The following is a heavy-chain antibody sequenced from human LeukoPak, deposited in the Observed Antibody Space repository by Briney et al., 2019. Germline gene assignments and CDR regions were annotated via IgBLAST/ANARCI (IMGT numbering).Heavy chain of an antibody. Sequence: SETLSLTCTVSGGSLSSYYWSWIRQPPGKGLEWIGYIYYSGNTNYNPSLKSRATISVDTSKNQFSLKLSSVTAADTAVYYCARHPSAVAGKTFDYWGQGTLVTVSS. CDR1: GGSLSSYY. D-gene: IGHD6-19*01. J-gene: IGHJ4*02. V-gene: IGHV4-59*08. CDR3: ARHPSAVAGKTFDY. CDR2: IYYSGNT.